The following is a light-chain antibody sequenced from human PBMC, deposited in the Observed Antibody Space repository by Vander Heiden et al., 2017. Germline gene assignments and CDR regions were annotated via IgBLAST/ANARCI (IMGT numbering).Light chain of an antibody. CDR3: QQLKSYPPIT. CDR1: QGIRSY. V-gene: IGKV1-9*01. CDR2: AAA. J-gene: IGKJ4*01. Sequence: IQLTQSPSSLSSSVGDRVTITCRSSQGIRSYLVWYKQKQGKAPKLLIYAAATWQSGVLSRFSGSGYGKDLTITTSSRQQEEFASYYCQQLKSYPPITVGRGTKVEIK.